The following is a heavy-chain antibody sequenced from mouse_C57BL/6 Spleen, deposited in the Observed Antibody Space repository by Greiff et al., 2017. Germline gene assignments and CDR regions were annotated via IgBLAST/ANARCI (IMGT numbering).Heavy chain of an antibody. CDR2: IYPGDGDT. V-gene: IGHV1-80*01. D-gene: IGHD2-1*01. CDR1: GYAFSSYW. CDR3: ARRVNYAFDY. Sequence: VQLQQSGAELVKPGASVKISCKASGYAFSSYWMNWVKQRPGKGLEWIGQIYPGDGDTNYNGKFKGKATLTADKYSSTGYMLLSSLTSEDSAVYFCARRVNYAFDYWGQGTTLTVSS. J-gene: IGHJ2*01.